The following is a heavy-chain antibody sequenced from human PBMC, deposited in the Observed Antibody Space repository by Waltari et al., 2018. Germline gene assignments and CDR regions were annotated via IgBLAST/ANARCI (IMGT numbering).Heavy chain of an antibody. Sequence: QLQLQESGPGLVKPSETLSLTCTVSGGSISSSSYYWGWIRQPPGKGLEWIGSIYYSGSTYYNPSLKSRVTISVDTSKNQFSLKLSSVTAADTAVYYCASQPKYSGSYGYWGQGTLVTVSS. J-gene: IGHJ4*02. CDR1: GGSISSSSYY. CDR2: IYYSGST. V-gene: IGHV4-39*01. D-gene: IGHD1-26*01. CDR3: ASQPKYSGSYGY.